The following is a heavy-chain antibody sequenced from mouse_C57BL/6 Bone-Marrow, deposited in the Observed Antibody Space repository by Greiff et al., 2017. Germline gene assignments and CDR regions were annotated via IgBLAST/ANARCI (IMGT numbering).Heavy chain of an antibody. CDR1: GYTFTSYW. Sequence: QVQLQQPGAELVKPGASVKMSCKASGYTFTSYWITWVKQRPGQGLEWIGWIYPRDGSTKYNEKFKGKATLTVDTSSGTAYMQLSSLTSEDSAVYYCARYDYDPYYYAMDYWGQGTSVTVSS. CDR3: ARYDYDPYYYAMDY. CDR2: IYPRDGST. V-gene: IGHV1-55*01. J-gene: IGHJ4*01. D-gene: IGHD2-4*01.